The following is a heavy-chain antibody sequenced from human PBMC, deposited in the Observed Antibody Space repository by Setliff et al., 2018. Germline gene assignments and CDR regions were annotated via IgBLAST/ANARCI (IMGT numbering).Heavy chain of an antibody. CDR1: GYSISSGYC. D-gene: IGHD1-26*01. CDR2: ICHSGST. Sequence: SETLSLTCDVSGYSISSGYCWGWIRQPPGKGLEWIGSICHSGSTHYNPSHKSRVTISVDTSKNEFSLKVSSVTAADTAVYYCARQAHDLKGGTTLFYWFDPWGQGTRVTVSS. CDR3: ARQAHDLKGGTTLFYWFDP. V-gene: IGHV4-38-2*01. J-gene: IGHJ5*02.